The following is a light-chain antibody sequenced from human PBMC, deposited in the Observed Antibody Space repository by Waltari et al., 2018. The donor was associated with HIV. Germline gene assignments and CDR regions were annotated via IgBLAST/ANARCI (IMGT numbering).Light chain of an antibody. CDR2: DKN. Sequence: QSVLTQPPSVSAAPGQRVTISCSGSSSNIGNNYVSWYQQLPRTAPKLLISDKNTRPSVIPDRFSASKSGTSATLAITGLQTGDEADYYCGTWDSSLSAFVFGTGTTVTVL. CDR3: GTWDSSLSAFV. CDR1: SSNIGNNY. J-gene: IGLJ1*01. V-gene: IGLV1-51*01.